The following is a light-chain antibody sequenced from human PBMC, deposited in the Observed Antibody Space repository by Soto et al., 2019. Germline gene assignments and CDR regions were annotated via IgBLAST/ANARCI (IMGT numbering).Light chain of an antibody. CDR1: QYISTY. J-gene: IGKJ2*01. CDR3: QQGYSPPYS. Sequence: DFQMTQSPSSLSASVGDRVIITCRASQYISTYLNWYQQQPGKAPNLSIYFASRVENGVPSRFSGTGSGTEFTLTISSLQPEDLATYYCQQGYSPPYSFGQGTKVEIK. CDR2: FAS. V-gene: IGKV1-39*01.